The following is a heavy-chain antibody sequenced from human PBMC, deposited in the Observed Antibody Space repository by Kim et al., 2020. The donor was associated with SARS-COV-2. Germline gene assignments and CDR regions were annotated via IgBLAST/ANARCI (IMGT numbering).Heavy chain of an antibody. J-gene: IGHJ4*02. D-gene: IGHD3-3*01. V-gene: IGHV3-48*03. Sequence: DPVKGRFTITRGNAKNSLYLQMNRLRAEDTAVYYCARYRYYDFWSGYYDYWGQGTLVTVSS. CDR3: ARYRYYDFWSGYYDY.